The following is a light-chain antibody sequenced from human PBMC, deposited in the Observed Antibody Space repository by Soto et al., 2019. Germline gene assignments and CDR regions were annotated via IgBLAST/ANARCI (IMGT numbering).Light chain of an antibody. CDR2: DAS. J-gene: IGKJ2*01. V-gene: IGKV1-33*01. CDR3: QHYDNVPSYT. Sequence: DIQVTQSPSSLSASVGDRVTITCQASQDISNCVNWYQQKPGKAPELLIYDASNLETGVPSRFSGSGSGTDFTLTISSLQPEDIATYYCQHYDNVPSYTLGQGTKLEIK. CDR1: QDISNC.